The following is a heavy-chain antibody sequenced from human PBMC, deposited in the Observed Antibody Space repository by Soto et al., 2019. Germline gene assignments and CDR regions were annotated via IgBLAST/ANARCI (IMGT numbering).Heavy chain of an antibody. CDR2: MNPNSGNT. D-gene: IGHD4-17*01. Sequence: QVQLVQSGAEVKKPGASVKVSCKASGYTFTSYDINWVRRATGQGLEWMGWMNPNSGNTGYAQKFQGRVTMTRNTSISTAYMELSSLRSEDTAVYYCAVVDYEGYYYYGMDVWGQGTTVTVSS. J-gene: IGHJ6*02. CDR1: GYTFTSYD. V-gene: IGHV1-8*01. CDR3: AVVDYEGYYYYGMDV.